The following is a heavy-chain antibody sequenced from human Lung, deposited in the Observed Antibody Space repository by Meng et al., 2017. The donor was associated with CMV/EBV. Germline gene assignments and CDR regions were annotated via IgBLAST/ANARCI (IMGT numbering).Heavy chain of an antibody. Sequence: QVQLVQSVAEVKKPWASVKVSCKASDYTFNGNGIGWVRQAPGQGLEWMGGIIPIFGTANYAQKFQGRVTITADESTSTAYMELSSLRSEDTAVYYCARAYYDRPRAFDVWGQGTMVTVSS. CDR3: ARAYYDRPRAFDV. J-gene: IGHJ3*01. V-gene: IGHV1-69*13. CDR2: IIPIFGTA. CDR1: DYTFNGNG. D-gene: IGHD3-22*01.